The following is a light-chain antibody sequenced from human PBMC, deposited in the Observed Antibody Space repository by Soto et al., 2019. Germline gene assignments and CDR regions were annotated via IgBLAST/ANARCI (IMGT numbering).Light chain of an antibody. CDR2: EVN. Sequence: QSALTQPASLSGSPGQSITISCTGTSSDIGAYDYVSWFQQHPGKAPKLMISEVNNRPSGVSNRFSGSKSGNTAYLTISGLQVEDEAEYYCQSYDGSLSGSVFGGGTKLTVL. V-gene: IGLV2-14*01. CDR1: SSDIGAYDY. CDR3: QSYDGSLSGSV. J-gene: IGLJ2*01.